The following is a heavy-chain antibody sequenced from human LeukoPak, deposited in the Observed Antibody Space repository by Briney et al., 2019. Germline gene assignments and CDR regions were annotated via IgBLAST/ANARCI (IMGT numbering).Heavy chain of an antibody. CDR3: AGGSKPAYGDPLGYLYYYYGMDV. J-gene: IGHJ6*02. D-gene: IGHD4-17*01. V-gene: IGHV3-13*04. CDR2: IGTAGDT. CDR1: GFTFSSYD. Sequence: GGSLRLSCAASGFTFSSYDMHWVRQATGKGLEWVSAIGTAGDTYYPGSVKGRFTIPRENAKNSSYLQMNSLRAGDTAVYYCAGGSKPAYGDPLGYLYYYYGMDVWGQGTTVTVSS.